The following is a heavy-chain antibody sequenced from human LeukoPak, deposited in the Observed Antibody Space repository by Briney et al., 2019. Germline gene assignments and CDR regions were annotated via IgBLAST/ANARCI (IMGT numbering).Heavy chain of an antibody. Sequence: GGSLRLSCAASGFTFSDYYMTWIRQAPGNGLEWVSYISSSGSTINYADSVRGRFTISRDNAKNSLYLEMNSLRAEDTAMYYCGRGYSNGPAIDSWGQGTLVTVSS. V-gene: IGHV3-11*04. CDR3: GRGYSNGPAIDS. J-gene: IGHJ4*02. CDR2: ISSSGSTI. D-gene: IGHD5-18*01. CDR1: GFTFSDYY.